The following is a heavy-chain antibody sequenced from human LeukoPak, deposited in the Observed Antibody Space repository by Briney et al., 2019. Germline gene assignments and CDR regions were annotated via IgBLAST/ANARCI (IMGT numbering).Heavy chain of an antibody. V-gene: IGHV3-64D*09. J-gene: IGHJ4*02. Sequence: GGSLRLSCSASGFTFSSYAMHWVRQAPGKGLEYVSAISSNGGSTYYADSVKGRFTISRDNSKNTLYLQMSSLRAEDTAVYYCVKGSVVPLACYFGYWGQGTLVTVSS. CDR1: GFTFSSYA. CDR2: ISSNGGST. D-gene: IGHD2-2*01. CDR3: VKGSVVPLACYFGY.